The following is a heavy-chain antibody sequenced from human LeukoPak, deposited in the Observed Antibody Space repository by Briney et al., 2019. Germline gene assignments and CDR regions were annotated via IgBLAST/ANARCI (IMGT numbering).Heavy chain of an antibody. Sequence: PGGSLRLSCAASGFTFSSYGMHWVRQAPVKGLEWVAVIWYDGSNKYYADSVKGRFTISRDNSKNTLYLQMNSLRAEDTAVYYCAKAPGGVPAAIFYYFDYWGQGTLVTVSS. J-gene: IGHJ4*02. D-gene: IGHD2-2*01. V-gene: IGHV3-33*06. CDR3: AKAPGGVPAAIFYYFDY. CDR2: IWYDGSNK. CDR1: GFTFSSYG.